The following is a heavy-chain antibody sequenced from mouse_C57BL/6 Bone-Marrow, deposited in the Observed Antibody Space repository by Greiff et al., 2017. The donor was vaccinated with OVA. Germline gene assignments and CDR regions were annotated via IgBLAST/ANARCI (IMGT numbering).Heavy chain of an antibody. V-gene: IGHV5-4*03. D-gene: IGHD2-2*01. Sequence: DVKLVESGGGLVKPGGSLKLSCAASGFTFSSYAMSWVRQTPEKRLEWVATISDGGSYTYYPDNVKGRFTISRDNAKNNLYLQMSHLKSEDTAMYYCARSTMVTPWFAYWGQGTLVTVSA. CDR3: ARSTMVTPWFAY. CDR1: GFTFSSYA. J-gene: IGHJ3*01. CDR2: ISDGGSYT.